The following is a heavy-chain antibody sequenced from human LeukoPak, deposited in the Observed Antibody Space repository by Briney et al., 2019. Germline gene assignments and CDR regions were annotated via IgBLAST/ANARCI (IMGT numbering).Heavy chain of an antibody. CDR1: GFTFSRYW. Sequence: GGSLRLSCVASGFTFSRYWMSWVRQAPGKGLEWVANIKQDGSEKYYVDSVRGRFTISRDNVKNSLYLQMNSLRAEDTAVYYCARGGKFYYDSSGYPGDYWGQGTLVTVSS. J-gene: IGHJ4*02. CDR2: IKQDGSEK. V-gene: IGHV3-7*01. CDR3: ARGGKFYYDSSGYPGDY. D-gene: IGHD3-22*01.